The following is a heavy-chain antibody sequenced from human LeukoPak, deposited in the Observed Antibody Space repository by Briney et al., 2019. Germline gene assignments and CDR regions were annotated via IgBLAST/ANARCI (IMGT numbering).Heavy chain of an antibody. J-gene: IGHJ4*02. Sequence: SETLSLTCTVSGGSISSYYWSWIRQPPGKGLEWIGYIYYSGSTNYNPSLKSRVTISVDTSKNQFSLKLSSVTAADTAVYYCASRRNYYDSSGPPGDYWGQGTQVTVSS. CDR2: IYYSGST. V-gene: IGHV4-59*12. CDR3: ASRRNYYDSSGPPGDY. CDR1: GGSISSYY. D-gene: IGHD3-22*01.